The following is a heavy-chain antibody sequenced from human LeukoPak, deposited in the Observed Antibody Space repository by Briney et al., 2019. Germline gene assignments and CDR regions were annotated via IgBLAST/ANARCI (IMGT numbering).Heavy chain of an antibody. J-gene: IGHJ4*02. Sequence: GGSLRLSCAASGFTFSDYYMSWIRQAPGKGLEWVSYISSSGSTIYYADSVKGRFTISRDNAKDSLYLQMNSLRAEDTAVYYCARVPNYYDSSGYYKLPDYWGQGTLVTVSS. D-gene: IGHD3-22*01. CDR1: GFTFSDYY. V-gene: IGHV3-11*01. CDR2: ISSSGSTI. CDR3: ARVPNYYDSSGYYKLPDY.